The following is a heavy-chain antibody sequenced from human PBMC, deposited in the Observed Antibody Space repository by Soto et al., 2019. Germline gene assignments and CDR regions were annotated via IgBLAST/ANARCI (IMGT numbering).Heavy chain of an antibody. CDR2: ISVFNGDT. J-gene: IGHJ6*02. V-gene: IGHV1-18*01. Sequence: ASEKVSCKAVGYTSSSYGINWVRQAPGQGLEWMGWISVFNGDTKYAQKFQGRVAITKDPGTSTAHMELRSLRSDDAAVYFCATKEGHKDNEPYYNGWDVWGQGTTVTVSS. CDR1: GYTSSSYG. D-gene: IGHD3-10*01. CDR3: ATKEGHKDNEPYYNGWDV.